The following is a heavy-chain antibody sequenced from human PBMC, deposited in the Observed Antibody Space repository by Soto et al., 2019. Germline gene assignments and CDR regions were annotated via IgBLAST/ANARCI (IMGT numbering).Heavy chain of an antibody. CDR2: IYYSGSN. CDR3: ARERRDGYNWRNDY. J-gene: IGHJ4*02. Sequence: SETLSLTCTVSGGSISSYYWSWIRQPPGKGLEWIGYIYYSGSNNYNPSLKSRVTISVDTYKNQFSLKLSSVTAADTAVYYCARERRDGYNWRNDYWGQGTMVTVSS. CDR1: GGSISSYY. V-gene: IGHV4-59*01. D-gene: IGHD5-12*01.